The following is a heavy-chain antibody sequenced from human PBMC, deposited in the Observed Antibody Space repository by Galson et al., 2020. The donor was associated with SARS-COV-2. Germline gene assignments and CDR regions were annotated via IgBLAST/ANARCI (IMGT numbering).Heavy chain of an antibody. Sequence: GGSLRLSCAASGFTFSNYAMSWVRQAPGKGLDWVSSISGRGVDTYYADSVKGRFTISRDNYKNTLYLQMNSLRAEDTAVYFCAKDPMGSGNGANDYYYGKGVWGQGRTVTVSS. CDR1: GFTFSNYA. CDR3: AKDPMGSGNGANDYYYGKGV. D-gene: IGHD3-10*01. CDR2: ISGRGVDT. V-gene: IGHV3-23*01. J-gene: IGHJ6*02.